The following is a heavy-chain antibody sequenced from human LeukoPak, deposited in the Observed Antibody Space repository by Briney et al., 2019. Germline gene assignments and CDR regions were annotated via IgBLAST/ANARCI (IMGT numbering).Heavy chain of an antibody. Sequence: GGSLRLSCEASGFTLSSYAMSWVRQAPGKGLEWVSGISGSGGRTYYADSVKGRFTISRDNSKNTLYLQMNSLRAEDTAVYYCAKARAVAGPFDYWGHGTLVTVFS. CDR1: GFTLSSYA. V-gene: IGHV3-23*01. CDR3: AKARAVAGPFDY. D-gene: IGHD6-19*01. CDR2: ISGSGGRT. J-gene: IGHJ4*01.